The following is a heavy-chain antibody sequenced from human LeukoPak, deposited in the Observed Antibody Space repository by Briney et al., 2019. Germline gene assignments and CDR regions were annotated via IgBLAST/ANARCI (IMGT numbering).Heavy chain of an antibody. CDR2: LYIGGTT. J-gene: IGHJ4*02. D-gene: IGHD2-8*02. CDR1: GSVVSSNY. CDR3: AKASLGHCTGAFCYHFDS. Sequence: GGSLRLSCAASGSVVSSNYMSWVRQAPGKGLEWVSVLYIGGTTGYADSVKGRFTISRDNSKNTLHLQMRSLRAEDSAIYYCAKASLGHCTGAFCYHFDSWGQGTLVTVSS. V-gene: IGHV3-53*01.